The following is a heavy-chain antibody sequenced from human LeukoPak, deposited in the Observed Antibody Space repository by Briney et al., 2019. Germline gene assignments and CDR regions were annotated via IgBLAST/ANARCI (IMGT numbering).Heavy chain of an antibody. V-gene: IGHV3-30*02. CDR3: AKGGRIQLWLQFDY. J-gene: IGHJ4*02. Sequence: GGSLRLSCAASGFTFSSYGMHWVRQAPGKGLEWGAFIRYDGSNKYYADSVKGRFTISRDNSKNTLYLQMNSLRAEDTAVYYCAKGGRIQLWLQFDYWGQGTLVTVSS. D-gene: IGHD5-18*01. CDR2: IRYDGSNK. CDR1: GFTFSSYG.